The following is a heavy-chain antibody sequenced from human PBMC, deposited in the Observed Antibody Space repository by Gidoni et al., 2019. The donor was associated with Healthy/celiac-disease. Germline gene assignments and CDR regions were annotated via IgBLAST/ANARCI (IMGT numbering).Heavy chain of an antibody. D-gene: IGHD3-22*01. CDR3: AREATLNYYDSSGPPVGVKYFDL. V-gene: IGHV1-18*01. J-gene: IGHJ2*01. CDR1: GYTFTSYV. Sequence: QVQLVQSGAEVTKPGASVKVSCKASGYTFTSYVLSWVRQAPGQGLEWMGWISAYNGNTNYAQKLQGRVTMTTDTSTSTAYMELRSLRSDDTAVYYCAREATLNYYDSSGPPVGVKYFDLWGRGTLVTVSS. CDR2: ISAYNGNT.